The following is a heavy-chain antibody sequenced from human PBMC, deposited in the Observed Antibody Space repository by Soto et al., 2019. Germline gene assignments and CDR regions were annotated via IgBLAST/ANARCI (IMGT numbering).Heavy chain of an antibody. CDR1: GGSICSNDYC. V-gene: IGHV4-31*11. Sequence: SYTLSLTCAVSGGSICSNDYCNWIRQNTGQGLEWIGYTHYSGSTFYNPALKSRATISMDTSKNQVSLKLNSVTAADTAVYYCATGDLTAGELFFTYWGQGTLLTVSS. CDR3: ATGDLTAGELFFTY. J-gene: IGHJ4*02. D-gene: IGHD3-16*01. CDR2: THYSGST.